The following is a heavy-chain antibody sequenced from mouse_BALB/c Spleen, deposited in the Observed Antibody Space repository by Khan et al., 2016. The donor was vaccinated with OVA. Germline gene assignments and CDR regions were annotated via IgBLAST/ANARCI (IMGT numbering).Heavy chain of an antibody. CDR1: GFTFSNYW. V-gene: IGHV6-6*02. CDR3: WILL. CDR2: IRLKSDDYVT. Sequence: EVKLEQSGGGLVQPGGSMKLSCVASGFTFSNYWMNWVRQSPEKGLEWVAEIRLKSDDYVTHYAVTVKGRFTISRSDSKSSIYLQMTNLGAEVTGIYYGWILLWGQGTTLTVSS. J-gene: IGHJ2*01.